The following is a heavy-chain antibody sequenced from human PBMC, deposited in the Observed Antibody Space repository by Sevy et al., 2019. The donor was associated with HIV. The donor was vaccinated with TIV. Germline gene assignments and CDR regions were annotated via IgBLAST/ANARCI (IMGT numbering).Heavy chain of an antibody. J-gene: IGHJ4*02. Sequence: SGPTLVKPTQTLTLTCTFSGFSLSTSGVGVGWIRQPPGKALEWPALIYWNDDKRYSPSLKSRLTITKDTSKNQVVLTMTNMDPVETATYYCARVAQQITIFGVVISGPTDYWGQGTLVTVSS. V-gene: IGHV2-5*01. CDR1: GFSLSTSGVG. CDR3: ARVAQQITIFGVVISGPTDY. CDR2: IYWNDDK. D-gene: IGHD3-3*01.